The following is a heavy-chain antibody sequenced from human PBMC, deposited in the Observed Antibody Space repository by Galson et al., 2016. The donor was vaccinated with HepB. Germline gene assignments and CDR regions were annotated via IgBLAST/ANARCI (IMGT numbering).Heavy chain of an antibody. CDR1: GFTFGDYA. Sequence: SLRLSCAASGFTFGDYAMSWFRQAPGKGPEWVSAISGVSDRTYYAGSMKDRFIISRDDSRNMLFLQLNSLRAEDTAIYYCAKESPYSNVRHYYLENWGLGTLVTVSS. D-gene: IGHD4-11*01. V-gene: IGHV3-23*01. CDR2: ISGVSDRT. J-gene: IGHJ4*01. CDR3: AKESPYSNVRHYYLEN.